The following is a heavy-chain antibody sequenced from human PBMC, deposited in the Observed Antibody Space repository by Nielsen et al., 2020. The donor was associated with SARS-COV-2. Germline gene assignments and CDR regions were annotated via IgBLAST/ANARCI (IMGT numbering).Heavy chain of an antibody. V-gene: IGHV2-70*01. D-gene: IGHD5-12*01. CDR2: LDWDDET. J-gene: IGHJ4*02. CDR3: ARTSATGYSDF. Sequence: SGPTLVHPTPTLTLTCSFSGFSLTTSKMCVSWIRQPPGKALEWLALLDWDDETLYSTSLKTRLTISKDTSKSQVVLTMTNMDPVDTATYYCARTSATGYSDFWGQGALVTVS. CDR1: GFSLTTSKMC.